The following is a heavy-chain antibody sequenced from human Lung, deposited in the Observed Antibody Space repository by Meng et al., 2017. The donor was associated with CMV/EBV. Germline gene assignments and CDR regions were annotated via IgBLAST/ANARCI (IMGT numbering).Heavy chain of an antibody. CDR1: GGSFSGYY. CDR2: INHSGST. CDR3: ARGGKDIVVVPAPIDY. Sequence: GSXRLXCAVYGGSFSGYYWSWIRQPPGKGLEWIGEINHSGSTNYNPSLKSGVTISVDTSKNQFSLKLSSVTAADTAVYYCARGGKDIVVVPAPIDYWGQGXLVTVSS. J-gene: IGHJ4*02. D-gene: IGHD2-2*01. V-gene: IGHV4-34*01.